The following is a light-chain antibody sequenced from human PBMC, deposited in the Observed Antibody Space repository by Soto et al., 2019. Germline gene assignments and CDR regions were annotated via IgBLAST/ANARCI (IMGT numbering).Light chain of an antibody. CDR2: DAS. CDR3: QHYGSSRT. J-gene: IGKJ1*01. V-gene: IGKV3-20*01. Sequence: IVFTQSPGTLSFSPGARATLSFMASQSVSNFYLAWYQQNPGQSPRLLIYDASTRATGIPDRFSGSGSGTDFTLTISRLEPEDFAVYYCQHYGSSRTFGQGTKVDIK. CDR1: QSVSNFY.